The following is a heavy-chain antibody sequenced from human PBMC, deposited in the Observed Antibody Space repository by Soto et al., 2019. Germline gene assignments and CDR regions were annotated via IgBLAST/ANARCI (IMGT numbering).Heavy chain of an antibody. CDR2: INHSAST. J-gene: IGHJ4*02. CDR1: GGSFSGYY. Sequence: EARSLTCDAYGGSFSGYYLSWIRQPPGKGLEWIGEINHSASTNYNPSLKGRVAISIDTSKNQFSLKLSSVTAADTAVYYCAREVKYDYLWGSHRAHPFFDYWGQGTLVTVSS. V-gene: IGHV4-34*01. D-gene: IGHD3-16*02. CDR3: AREVKYDYLWGSHRAHPFFDY.